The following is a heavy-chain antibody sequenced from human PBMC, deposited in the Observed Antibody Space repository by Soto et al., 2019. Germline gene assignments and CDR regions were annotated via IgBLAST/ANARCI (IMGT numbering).Heavy chain of an antibody. CDR3: AAGEASSRNLAPYYLDP. Sequence: ETLSLTCTVSCGSMRNYFWTWILQPPGKGLEWIGYIHYSGTTSFFPSYNPSLRSRVTISEDTSKNQFSLKLLSVTTADTAVYFCAAGEASSRNLAPYYLDPWGQGTLVTVSS. CDR1: CGSMRNYF. V-gene: IGHV4-59*01. J-gene: IGHJ5*02. CDR2: IHYSGTT. D-gene: IGHD6-13*01.